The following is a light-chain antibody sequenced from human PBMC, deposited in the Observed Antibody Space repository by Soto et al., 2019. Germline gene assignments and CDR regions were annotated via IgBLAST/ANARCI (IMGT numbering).Light chain of an antibody. J-gene: IGLJ3*02. Sequence: QSVLTQPRSVSGSPGQSVTISCTGTSSDVGGYDYVSWYQHHPGEAPKLMIYDVTKRPSGVPDRLSGSKSGNTASLTISGRQAEDEADYYCCSYAGSYTLVFGGGTKLTVL. CDR3: CSYAGSYTLV. CDR2: DVT. CDR1: SSDVGGYDY. V-gene: IGLV2-11*01.